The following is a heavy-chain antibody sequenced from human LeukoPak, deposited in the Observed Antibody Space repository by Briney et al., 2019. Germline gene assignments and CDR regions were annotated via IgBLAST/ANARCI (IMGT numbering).Heavy chain of an antibody. CDR3: ARGWNYHFDY. J-gene: IGHJ4*02. CDR2: ISAYNGNT. D-gene: IGHD1-7*01. Sequence: ASVKVSRKASGGTFSSYAISWVRQAPGQGLEWMGWISAYNGNTNYAQKLQGRVTMTTDTSTSTAYMELRSLRSDDTAVYYCARGWNYHFDYWGQGTLVTVSS. CDR1: GGTFSSYA. V-gene: IGHV1-18*01.